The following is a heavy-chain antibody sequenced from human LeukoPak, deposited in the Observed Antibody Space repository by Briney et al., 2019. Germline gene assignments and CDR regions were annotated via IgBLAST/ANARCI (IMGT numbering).Heavy chain of an antibody. CDR1: GYTFTAYY. Sequence: ASVKVSCKASGYTFTAYYIHWVRQAPGQGLEWMGWINPNSGGTNYAQKFQGRVTMNRDTSISAVYMELNRLRSDDTAVYYCARDGRDGYNLVHYWGQGTLVTVSS. V-gene: IGHV1-2*02. J-gene: IGHJ4*02. CDR2: INPNSGGT. CDR3: ARDGRDGYNLVHY. D-gene: IGHD5-24*01.